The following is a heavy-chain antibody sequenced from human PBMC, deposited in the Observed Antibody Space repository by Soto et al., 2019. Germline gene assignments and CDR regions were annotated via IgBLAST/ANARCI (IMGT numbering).Heavy chain of an antibody. J-gene: IGHJ4*02. D-gene: IGHD2-2*01. V-gene: IGHV3-23*01. CDR1: GFTFSSYA. CDR3: AKYPTNQLGAFDF. Sequence: GGSLRLSCAASGFTFSSYAMSWVRQAPGKGLEWVSAISGSGGSTYDEDSVKGRFTIFRDNSKNTQNLKMNRLRAKDTAVYYCAKYPTNQLGAFDFWGQGTLVTVSS. CDR2: ISGSGGST.